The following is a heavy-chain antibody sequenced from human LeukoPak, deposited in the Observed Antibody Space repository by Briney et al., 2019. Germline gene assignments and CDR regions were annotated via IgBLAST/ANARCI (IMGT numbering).Heavy chain of an antibody. Sequence: HTGGSLRLSCAASGFTFSSYWVGWVRQAPGKGLQWVANIKPDGSEKYYVDSVKGRFTIPRDNAKNSLYLQMNSLRAEDTAVYYCARRYCSGTSCFFDYWGQGTLVTVSS. CDR3: ARRYCSGTSCFFDY. D-gene: IGHD2-2*01. CDR1: GFTFSSYW. V-gene: IGHV3-7*01. CDR2: IKPDGSEK. J-gene: IGHJ4*02.